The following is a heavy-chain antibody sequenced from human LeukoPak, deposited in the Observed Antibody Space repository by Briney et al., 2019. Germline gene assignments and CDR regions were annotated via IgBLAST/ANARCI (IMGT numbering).Heavy chain of an antibody. CDR1: GFTFSNYA. V-gene: IGHV3-23*01. CDR2: ISGSGGST. Sequence: QPGGSLRLSCAASGFTFSNYALSWVRQAPGKGLEWVSDISGSGGSTYYADSVKGRFTISRDNSKNTMYLQMNSLRAEDTAVYYCAKRIQSAMAMGYWGQGTPVTVSS. CDR3: AKRIQSAMAMGY. J-gene: IGHJ4*02. D-gene: IGHD5-18*01.